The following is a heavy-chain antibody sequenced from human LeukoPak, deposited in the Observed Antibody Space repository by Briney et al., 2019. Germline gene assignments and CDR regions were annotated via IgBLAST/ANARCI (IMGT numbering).Heavy chain of an antibody. J-gene: IGHJ4*02. CDR1: GGSFSGYY. V-gene: IGHV4-34*01. D-gene: IGHD3-3*01. CDR3: ARLRSRGRFLDFDY. CDR2: INHSGST. Sequence: SETLSLTCAVYGGSFSGYYWSWIRQPPGKGLEWIGEINHSGSTNYNPSLKSRVTISVDTSKNQFSLKLSSVTAADTAVYYCARLRSRGRFLDFDYWGQGTLVTVSS.